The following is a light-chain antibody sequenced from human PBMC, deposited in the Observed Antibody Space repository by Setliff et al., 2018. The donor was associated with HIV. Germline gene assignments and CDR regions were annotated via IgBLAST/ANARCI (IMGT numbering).Light chain of an antibody. CDR3: SSYTSSNSWV. J-gene: IGLJ3*02. CDR1: SSDVGGYDL. CDR2: EVN. Sequence: QSVLTQPASVSGSPGQSITISCTGSSSDVGGYDLVSWYQQHPGKAPQLMIYEVNDRPSGVSDRFSGSKSGNTASLIISGLQAEDEGDYYCSSYTSSNSWVFGGGTKGTVL. V-gene: IGLV2-14*01.